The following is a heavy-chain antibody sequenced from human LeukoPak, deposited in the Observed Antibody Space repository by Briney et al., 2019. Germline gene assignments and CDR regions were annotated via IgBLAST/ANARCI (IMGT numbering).Heavy chain of an antibody. D-gene: IGHD6-6*01. V-gene: IGHV3-74*01. CDR1: GFTFTTFW. CDR2: INHDGSST. Sequence: PGGSLRLSCATSGFTFTTFWMHWVRQAPGKGLVWVSRINHDGSSTNYADSVKGRFTISRDNAKNTVYLQMNSLRAEDTAVYYCAKTGEQLGFDYWGQGTLVTVSS. CDR3: AKTGEQLGFDY. J-gene: IGHJ4*02.